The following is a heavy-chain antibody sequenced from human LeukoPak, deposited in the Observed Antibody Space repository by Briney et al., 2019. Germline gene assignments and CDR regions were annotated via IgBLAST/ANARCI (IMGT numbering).Heavy chain of an antibody. CDR1: GFTFSVYW. J-gene: IGHJ4*02. Sequence: PGGSLRLSCAASGFTFSVYWMTWVRQAPGKGLEWVSNIKQDGSEKYYVDSVKGRFTISRDNAKNSLYLQMNRLRAEDTAVYYCARDPQYCAGDCHYGRFDYWGQGTLVTVSS. CDR3: ARDPQYCAGDCHYGRFDY. V-gene: IGHV3-7*01. CDR2: IKQDGSEK. D-gene: IGHD2-21*02.